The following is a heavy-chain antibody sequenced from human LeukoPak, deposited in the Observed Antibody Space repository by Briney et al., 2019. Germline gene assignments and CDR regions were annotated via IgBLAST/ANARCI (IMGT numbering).Heavy chain of an antibody. CDR3: ARESPEGSVDV. D-gene: IGHD3-10*01. Sequence: QTGGSLRLSCAASGFTVSSNYMSWVRQAPGKGLEWVSVIYSGGSTYYADSVKGRFTIPRDNAKNSLYLQMNSLRAEDTAVYYCARESPEGSVDVWGTGTTVTVTS. J-gene: IGHJ6*04. V-gene: IGHV3-53*01. CDR2: IYSGGST. CDR1: GFTVSSNY.